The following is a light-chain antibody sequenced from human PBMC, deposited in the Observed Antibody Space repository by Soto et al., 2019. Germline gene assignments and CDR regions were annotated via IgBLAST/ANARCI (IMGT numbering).Light chain of an antibody. Sequence: DIVLTQSPGTLSLSPGERATLSCRASQSVSSGYLAWYQHKPGQAPRLLIYDASSRATGIQDRFSGSGSGTDFTLTISRLEPEDFAVYYCQQYCSSPAFGGGTKVEIK. V-gene: IGKV3-20*01. CDR2: DAS. J-gene: IGKJ4*01. CDR3: QQYCSSPA. CDR1: QSVSSGY.